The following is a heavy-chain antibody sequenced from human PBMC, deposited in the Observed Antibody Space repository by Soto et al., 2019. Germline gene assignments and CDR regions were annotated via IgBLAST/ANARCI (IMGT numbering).Heavy chain of an antibody. D-gene: IGHD1-26*01. CDR3: ARLDSGSYPYYYYYGMDV. Sequence: PGESLKISCKVSGYSFTSYWIGWVRQMPGKGLEWMGGIYPGDSDSRYSPSFQGQVTISADNSISTAYLQWSSLKASDTAMYYCARLDSGSYPYYYYYGMDVWGQGTMVTVSS. CDR1: GYSFTSYW. J-gene: IGHJ6*02. CDR2: IYPGDSDS. V-gene: IGHV5-51*01.